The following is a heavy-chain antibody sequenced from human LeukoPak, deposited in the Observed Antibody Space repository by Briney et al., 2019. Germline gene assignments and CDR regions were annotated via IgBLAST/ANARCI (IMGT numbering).Heavy chain of an antibody. D-gene: IGHD3-22*01. CDR1: GFTFYNYA. CDR3: ARVGYYYDSSGKEVDY. CDR2: INHSGST. J-gene: IGHJ4*02. V-gene: IGHV4-34*01. Sequence: ESGGSLRLSCAASGFTFYNYAMTWVRQPPGKGLEWIGEINHSGSTNYNPSLKSRVTISVDTSKNQFSLKLSSVTAADTAVYYCARVGYYYDSSGKEVDYWGQGTLVTVSS.